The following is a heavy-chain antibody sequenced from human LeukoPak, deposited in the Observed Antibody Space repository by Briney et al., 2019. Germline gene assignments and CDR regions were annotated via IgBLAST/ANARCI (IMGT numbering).Heavy chain of an antibody. Sequence: ASVKVSCKASGYTFTSYYMHWVRQAPGQGLEWMGIINPSGGSTSYAQKFQGRVTMTRDTSISTAYMELSRLRSDDTAVYYCARDSSSWYARGSDAFDIWGQGTMVTVSS. CDR1: GYTFTSYY. CDR2: INPSGGST. D-gene: IGHD6-13*01. J-gene: IGHJ3*02. CDR3: ARDSSSWYARGSDAFDI. V-gene: IGHV1-46*01.